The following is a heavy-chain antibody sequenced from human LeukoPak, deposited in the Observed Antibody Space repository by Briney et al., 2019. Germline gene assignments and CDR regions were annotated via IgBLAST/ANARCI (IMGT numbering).Heavy chain of an antibody. CDR1: GGSFSDYY. J-gene: IGHJ4*02. CDR2: IYTSGST. CDR3: ARDLVAFDY. Sequence: SETLSLTCTVSGGSFSDYYWSWNRQPAGKGLEWIGRIYTSGSTNYNPSLKSRVTMSLDMSKNQFSLKLNSVTAADTAVYYCARDLVAFDYWGQGALVIVSS. D-gene: IGHD2-15*01. V-gene: IGHV4-4*07.